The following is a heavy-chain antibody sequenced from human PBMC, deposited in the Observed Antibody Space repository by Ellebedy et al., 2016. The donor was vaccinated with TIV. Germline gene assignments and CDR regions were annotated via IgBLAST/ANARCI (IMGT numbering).Heavy chain of an antibody. Sequence: GGSLRLSCAASGFTFSSYAMSWVRQAPGKGLEWVSAISGSGGSTYYADSVKGRFTISRDNSKNTLYLQMNSLRAEDTAVYYCAKDGGSGSYYKDYYYYGMDVWGQGTTVTVSS. CDR2: ISGSGGST. D-gene: IGHD3-10*01. CDR3: AKDGGSGSYYKDYYYYGMDV. V-gene: IGHV3-23*01. CDR1: GFTFSSYA. J-gene: IGHJ6*02.